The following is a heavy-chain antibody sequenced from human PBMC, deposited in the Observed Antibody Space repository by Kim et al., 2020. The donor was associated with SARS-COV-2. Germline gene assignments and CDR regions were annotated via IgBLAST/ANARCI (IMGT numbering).Heavy chain of an antibody. CDR1: GYTFTSYA. CDR3: ALTAAGTGYYYYGMDV. CDR2: INTNTGNP. V-gene: IGHV7-4-1*02. J-gene: IGHJ6*02. Sequence: ASAKVSCKASGYTFTSYAMNWVRQAPGQGLEWMGWINTNTGNPTYAQVFTGRFVFSLDTSGSTAYLQISSLKAEDTAVYYCALTAAGTGYYYYGMDVWGQGTTVTVS. D-gene: IGHD6-13*01.